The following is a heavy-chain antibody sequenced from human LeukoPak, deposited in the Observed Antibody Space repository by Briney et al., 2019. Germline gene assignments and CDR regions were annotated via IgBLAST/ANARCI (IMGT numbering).Heavy chain of an antibody. D-gene: IGHD6-13*01. CDR2: ISSSSSYI. V-gene: IGHV3-21*01. Sequence: GGSLRLSCAASGFTFSSHSMNWVRQAPGKGLEWVSSISSSSSYIYYADSVKGRFTISRDTAKNSPYLQMNSLRAEDTAVYYCASARGYSSSWSELGFDYWGQGTLVTVCS. CDR1: GFTFSSHS. J-gene: IGHJ4*02. CDR3: ASARGYSSSWSELGFDY.